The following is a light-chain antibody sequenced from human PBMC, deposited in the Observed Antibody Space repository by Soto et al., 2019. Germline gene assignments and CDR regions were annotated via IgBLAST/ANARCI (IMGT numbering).Light chain of an antibody. J-gene: IGKJ3*01. CDR3: QHYGDSAPFT. CDR2: GTS. V-gene: IGKV3-20*01. Sequence: EVVLTQSPGTLSLSPGERATLSCRTSQSISSTYLAWYQQKPGQAPRLLMSGTSRRATGIPDRFSGSGSGTDFTLSISRLEPEDFAVCYCQHYGDSAPFTFGPGTKVDIK. CDR1: QSISSTY.